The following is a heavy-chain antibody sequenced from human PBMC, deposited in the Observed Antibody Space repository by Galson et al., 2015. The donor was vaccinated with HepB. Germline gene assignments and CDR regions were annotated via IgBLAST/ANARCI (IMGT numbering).Heavy chain of an antibody. CDR2: ISSSGSTI. V-gene: IGHV3-48*03. D-gene: IGHD5-12*01. Sequence: SLRLSCAASGFTFSSYEMNWVRQAPGKGLEWVSYISSSGSTIYYAGSVKGRFTISRDNAKNSLYLQMNSLRAEDTAVYYCARVTVATIISAAGRNDYWGQGTLVTVSS. J-gene: IGHJ4*02. CDR1: GFTFSSYE. CDR3: ARVTVATIISAAGRNDY.